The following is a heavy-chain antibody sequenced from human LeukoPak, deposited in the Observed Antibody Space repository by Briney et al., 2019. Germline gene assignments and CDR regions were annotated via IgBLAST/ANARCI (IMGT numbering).Heavy chain of an antibody. CDR2: IYYSGST. CDR3: AGIRGYSYAAGY. V-gene: IGHV4-30-4*08. Sequence: PSETLSPTCTVSGGSISSGDYYWSWIRQPPGKGLEWIGYIYYSGSTYYNPSLKGRVTISVDTSKNQFSLKLSSVTAADTAVYYCAGIRGYSYAAGYWGQGTLVTVSS. J-gene: IGHJ4*02. D-gene: IGHD5-18*01. CDR1: GGSISSGDYY.